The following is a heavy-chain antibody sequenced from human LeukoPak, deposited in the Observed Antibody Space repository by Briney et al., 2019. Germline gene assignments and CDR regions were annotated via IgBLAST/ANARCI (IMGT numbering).Heavy chain of an antibody. J-gene: IGHJ4*02. CDR3: ARESPAVAWHPLYY. CDR1: GFTVSSNY. V-gene: IGHV3-53*01. CDR2: IYSGGST. D-gene: IGHD6-19*01. Sequence: GGSLRLSCAASGFTVSSNYMSWVRQAPGKGLEWVSVIYSGGSTYYADSVKGRFTISRDNSKNTLYLQMNSLRAEDTAVYYCARESPAVAWHPLYYWGQGTVVTVFS.